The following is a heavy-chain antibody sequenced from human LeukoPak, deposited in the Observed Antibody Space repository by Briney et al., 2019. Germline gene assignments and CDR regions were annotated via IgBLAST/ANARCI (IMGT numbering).Heavy chain of an antibody. J-gene: IGHJ3*02. V-gene: IGHV3-23*01. CDR2: ISGSGGST. CDR3: AKVRGYCSSTSCYRDAFDI. Sequence: GGSLRLSCVASGVTLSNYAMSWVRQAPGKGLEWVSAISGSGGSTYYADSVKGRFTISRDNSKNTLYPQMNSLRAEDTAVYYCAKVRGYCSSTSCYRDAFDIWGQGTMVTVSS. D-gene: IGHD2-2*02. CDR1: GVTLSNYA.